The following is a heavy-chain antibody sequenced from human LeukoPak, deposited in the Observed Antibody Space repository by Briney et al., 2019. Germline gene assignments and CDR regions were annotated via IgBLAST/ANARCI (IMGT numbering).Heavy chain of an antibody. V-gene: IGHV3-53*01. D-gene: IGHD2-2*02. CDR2: INSGGSA. Sequence: PGGSLRLSCAASGFIVSSNYMSWVRQAPGKGLEWVSVINSGGSAYHADSVKGRFTISRDNSKNTLYLQMNSLRAEDTAVYYCAKTAAAIRAYFDYWGQGTLVTVSS. J-gene: IGHJ4*02. CDR1: GFIVSSNY. CDR3: AKTAAAIRAYFDY.